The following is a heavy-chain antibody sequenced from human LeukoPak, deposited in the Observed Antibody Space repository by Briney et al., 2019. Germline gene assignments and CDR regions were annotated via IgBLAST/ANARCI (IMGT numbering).Heavy chain of an antibody. V-gene: IGHV1-69*04. J-gene: IGHJ4*02. CDR1: GGTFSSYT. Sequence: WASVKVSCKASGGTFSSYTISWVRQAPGQGLEWMGRIIPTLGIANSAQKFQGRVTITADKSTSTAYMELSSLRSEDTAVYYCARDRVSGYYIHSESGFDYWGQGTLVTVSS. CDR2: IIPTLGIA. CDR3: ARDRVSGYYIHSESGFDY. D-gene: IGHD3-3*01.